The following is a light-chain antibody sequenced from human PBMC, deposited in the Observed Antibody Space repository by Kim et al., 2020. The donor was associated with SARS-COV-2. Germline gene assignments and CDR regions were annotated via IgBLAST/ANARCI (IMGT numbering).Light chain of an antibody. J-gene: IGKJ1*01. Sequence: ASVWDKVSIHFRASDIVYKYFAWYHKIPGKVPQLLSYAAYTLQSGVPSRCSGSGFVTDFTLTISCLQPEDSSTYYCQKYNSAPWTFGRRAKVDIK. CDR2: AAY. CDR3: QKYNSAPWT. V-gene: IGKV1-27*01. CDR1: DIVYKY.